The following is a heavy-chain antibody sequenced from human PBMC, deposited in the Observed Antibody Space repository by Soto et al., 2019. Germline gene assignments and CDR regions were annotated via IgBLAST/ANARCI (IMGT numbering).Heavy chain of an antibody. CDR3: ARRAGSGYFNWFDP. D-gene: IGHD3-22*01. V-gene: IGHV4-30-4*01. Sequence: SATLSLTCTVSGGSISSGDYYWSWIRQPPGKGLEWIGYIYYSGSTYYNPSLKSRVTISVDTSKNQFSLKLSSVTAADTAVYYCARRAGSGYFNWFDPWGQGTLVTVS. CDR2: IYYSGST. CDR1: GGSISSGDYY. J-gene: IGHJ5*02.